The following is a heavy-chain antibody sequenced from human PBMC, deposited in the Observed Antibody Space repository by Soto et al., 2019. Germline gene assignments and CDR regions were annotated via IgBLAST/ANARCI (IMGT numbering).Heavy chain of an antibody. J-gene: IGHJ6*02. D-gene: IGHD4-4*01. CDR2: ISYDGSHK. CDR3: AKRRGDHSNYSWGIDV. CDR1: GFTFRNYG. Sequence: GGSLRLSCAASGFTFRNYGMHWVRQAPGKGLVWVTVISYDGSHKYYADSVKGRFTISRDNSKNTVYLEMNSLRDEDTTVYYCAKRRGDHSNYSWGIDVWGQGTTVTVSS. V-gene: IGHV3-30*18.